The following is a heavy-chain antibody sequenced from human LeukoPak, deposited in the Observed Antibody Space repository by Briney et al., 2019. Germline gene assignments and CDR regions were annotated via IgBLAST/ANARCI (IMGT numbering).Heavy chain of an antibody. Sequence: PGGSLRLSCAASGFSFSDYWMQWVRQAPGKGLVWISRITSDGSGANYADSVKGRFTISRDNAKNTLYLQMNSLRAEDTAVYYWGRALKYNRGYDWGGDYWGQGTLVTVSS. V-gene: IGHV3-74*01. D-gene: IGHD5-12*01. J-gene: IGHJ4*02. CDR1: GFSFSDYW. CDR2: ITSDGSGA. CDR3: GRALKYNRGYDWGGDY.